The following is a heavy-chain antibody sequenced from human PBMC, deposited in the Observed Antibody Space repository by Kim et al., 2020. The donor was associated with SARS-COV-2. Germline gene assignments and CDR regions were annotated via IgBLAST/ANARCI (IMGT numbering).Heavy chain of an antibody. D-gene: IGHD3-10*01. V-gene: IGHV4-34*01. CDR3: AREGPFGFGEHRYFDY. Sequence: SLKSRVTISVDTSKNQFSLKLSAVTAADTAVYYCAREGPFGFGEHRYFDYWGQGTLVTVSS. J-gene: IGHJ4*02.